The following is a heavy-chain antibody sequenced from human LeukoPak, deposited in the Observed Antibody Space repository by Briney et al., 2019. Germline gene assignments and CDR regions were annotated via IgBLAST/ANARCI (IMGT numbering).Heavy chain of an antibody. V-gene: IGHV3-11*04. D-gene: IGHD5-18*01. Sequence: GGSLRLSCAASGFTFSDYYMSWIRQAPGKGLEWVSYISSSGSTIYYADSVKGRFTISRDNAKNSLYLQMNSLRAEDTAVYYCARDAAYGYDRFDYWGQGTQVTVSS. CDR2: ISSSGSTI. J-gene: IGHJ4*02. CDR1: GFTFSDYY. CDR3: ARDAAYGYDRFDY.